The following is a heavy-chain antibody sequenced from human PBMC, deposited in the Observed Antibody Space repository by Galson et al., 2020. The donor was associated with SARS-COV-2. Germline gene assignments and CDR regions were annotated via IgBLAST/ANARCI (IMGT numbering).Heavy chain of an antibody. CDR3: AKEAGTGWATDYFQH. CDR2: IGAGGDT. D-gene: IGHD6-19*01. CDR1: GFTFNNYA. V-gene: IGHV3-23*01. Sequence: GGSLRLSCVTSGFTFNNYAMGWVRQAPGKGLEWVSLIGAGGDTYYADSVEGRFTISRDNLRNTLSLEMNSLRVDDTALYYCAKEAGTGWATDYFQHWGKGTLVTDSS. J-gene: IGHJ1*01.